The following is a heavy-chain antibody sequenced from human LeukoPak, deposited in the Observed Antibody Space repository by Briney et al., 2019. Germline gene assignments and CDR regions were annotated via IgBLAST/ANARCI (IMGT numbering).Heavy chain of an antibody. D-gene: IGHD6-13*01. CDR3: ARDLIAAAGTNYYGMDV. V-gene: IGHV3-66*02. CDR2: IYSGGST. J-gene: IGHJ6*02. CDR1: GFTVSSNY. Sequence: GGSLRLSCAASGFTVSSNYMSWVRQAPGKGLEWVSVIYSGGSTYYADSVKGRFTISSDNSKNTLYLQMNSLRAEDTAVYYCARDLIAAAGTNYYGMDVWGQGTTVTVSS.